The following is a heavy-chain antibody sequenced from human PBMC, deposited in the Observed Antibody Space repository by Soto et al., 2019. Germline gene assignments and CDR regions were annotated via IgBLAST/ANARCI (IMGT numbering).Heavy chain of an antibody. CDR2: IYPGDSDT. CDR3: VRVGPVAGPTLRKAWLET. V-gene: IGHV5-51*01. J-gene: IGHJ4*02. CDR1: GYTFTRHG. Sequence: VDSLKISRNCCGYTFTRHGILLVLQMPCKGLEWMGRIYPGDSDTRYSPSFQGKVIISADKSITTAYLQWRTLQASETALYYRVRVGPVAGPTLRKAWLETWGPGTLLTVCS. D-gene: IGHD6-19*01.